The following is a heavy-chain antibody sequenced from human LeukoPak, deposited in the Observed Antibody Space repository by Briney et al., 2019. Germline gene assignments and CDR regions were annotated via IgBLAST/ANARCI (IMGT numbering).Heavy chain of an antibody. Sequence: GGSLRLSCAASGFTFSSYSMNWVRQAPGKGLEWVSYISSSSSTIYYADSVKGRFTISRDNAKNSLYLQMNSLRAEDAAVYYCARDTGDTWSPWGQGTLVTVSS. CDR1: GFTFSSYS. V-gene: IGHV3-48*04. J-gene: IGHJ5*02. CDR3: ARDTGDTWSP. D-gene: IGHD1-20*01. CDR2: ISSSSSTI.